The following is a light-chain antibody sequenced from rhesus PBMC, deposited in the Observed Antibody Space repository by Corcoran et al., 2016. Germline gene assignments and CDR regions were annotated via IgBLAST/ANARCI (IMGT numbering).Light chain of an antibody. CDR3: QQYDDLPRT. CDR1: QGINNW. V-gene: IGKV1-19*01. Sequence: DIQMTQSPSSLSASVGDRVTITCQASQGINNWLVWYQQKPGEAPKLLIYAATHLQIGVPSRVSGSGSGTEFPLTISSLQPEDFATYFCQQYDDLPRTFGPGTKVEIK. CDR2: AAT. J-gene: IGKJ1*01.